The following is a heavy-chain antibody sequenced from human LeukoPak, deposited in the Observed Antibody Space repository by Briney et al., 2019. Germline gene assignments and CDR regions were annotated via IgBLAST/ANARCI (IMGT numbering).Heavy chain of an antibody. CDR1: GYTFTSYG. J-gene: IGHJ3*02. CDR2: ISVYNGNT. CDR3: ARDGWLGTQKDAFDI. D-gene: IGHD6-19*01. Sequence: ASVKVSCKASGYTFTSYGISWVRQAPGQGLEWMGWISVYNGNTNYAQKVQGRVTMTTDISTSTANMELRSLRSDDTAVYYCARDGWLGTQKDAFDIWGQGTMVAVSS. V-gene: IGHV1-18*01.